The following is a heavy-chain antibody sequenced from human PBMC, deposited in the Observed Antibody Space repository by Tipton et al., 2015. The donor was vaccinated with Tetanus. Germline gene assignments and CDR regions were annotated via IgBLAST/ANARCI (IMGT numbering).Heavy chain of an antibody. J-gene: IGHJ4*02. CDR3: ARAHCSDGVCNFDF. Sequence: VQLVQSGGEVKKPGESLKISCKGSGYIFTNYWIGWVRQKPGKGLEWMGIIYPGDSDTRYSPSFQGQVTISVDKSINTAYLQWSSLKASDTSVFYRARAHCSDGVCNFDFWGQGALVTVAS. CDR2: IYPGDSDT. CDR1: GYIFTNYW. D-gene: IGHD2-15*01. V-gene: IGHV5-51*01.